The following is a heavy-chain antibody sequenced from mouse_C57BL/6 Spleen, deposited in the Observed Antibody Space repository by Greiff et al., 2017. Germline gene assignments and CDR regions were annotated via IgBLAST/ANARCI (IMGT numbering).Heavy chain of an antibody. D-gene: IGHD1-1*01. CDR3: TRYYYGSSYYYAMDY. Sequence: EVQLQQSGTVLARPGASVKMSCKTSGYTFTSYWMHWVKQRPGQGLEWIGAIYPGNSDTSYNQKFKGKAKLTAVTSASTAYMELSSLTNEDSAVYYCTRYYYGSSYYYAMDYWGQGTSVTVSS. J-gene: IGHJ4*01. CDR1: GYTFTSYW. V-gene: IGHV1-5*01. CDR2: IYPGNSDT.